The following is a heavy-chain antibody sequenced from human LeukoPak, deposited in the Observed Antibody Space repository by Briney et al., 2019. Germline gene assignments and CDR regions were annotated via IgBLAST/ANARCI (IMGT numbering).Heavy chain of an antibody. V-gene: IGHV1-18*01. CDR2: ISAYNGST. CDR3: ARVIRIYANWYFGL. CDR1: GYTFTSYG. D-gene: IGHD2-15*01. J-gene: IGHJ2*01. Sequence: ASVKVSCKASGYTFTSYGISWVRQAPGQGLEWMGWISAYNGSTNYAQKLQGRVTMTTDTSTSTAYMELRSLRSDDTAVYYCARVIRIYANWYFGLWGRGTLVTVST.